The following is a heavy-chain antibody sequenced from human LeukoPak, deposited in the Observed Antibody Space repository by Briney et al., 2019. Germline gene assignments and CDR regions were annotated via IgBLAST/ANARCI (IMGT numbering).Heavy chain of an antibody. CDR3: ARGLGIAVAGNWFDP. J-gene: IGHJ5*02. Sequence: GGSLRLSCAASGFTFSSYWMHWVRRAPGKGLVWVSRINTDGSSASYADSVKGRFTISRDNAKNTPYLQMSSLRAEDTAVYYCARGLGIAVAGNWFDPWGQGTLVTVSS. D-gene: IGHD6-19*01. V-gene: IGHV3-74*01. CDR1: GFTFSSYW. CDR2: INTDGSSA.